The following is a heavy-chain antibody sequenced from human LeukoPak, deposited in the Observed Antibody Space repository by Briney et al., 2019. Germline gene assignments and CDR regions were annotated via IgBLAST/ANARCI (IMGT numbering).Heavy chain of an antibody. Sequence: GGSLRLSCAASGFTFSSYAMSWVRQAPGKGLEWVSGFSGSGDSTHYADSVKGRFTISRDNSKNTLYLQMNSLRVEDTAVYYCAKASFSSNWYDSFDTWGQGTMVTVSS. J-gene: IGHJ3*02. CDR2: FSGSGDST. CDR3: AKASFSSNWYDSFDT. CDR1: GFTFSSYA. D-gene: IGHD2-2*01. V-gene: IGHV3-23*01.